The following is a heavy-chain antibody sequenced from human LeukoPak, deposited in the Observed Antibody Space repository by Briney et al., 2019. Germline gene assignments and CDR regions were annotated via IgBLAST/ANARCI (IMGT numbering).Heavy chain of an antibody. CDR1: GDSVSSNSAA. CDR2: TYYGSKWYN. J-gene: IGHJ4*02. Sequence: SQTLSLTCAISGDSVSSNSAAWNWIRQSPSRGLEWLGRTYYGSKWYNDYAISVKSRITINPDTSKNRFSLQLNSLTPEDTAVYYCARGLGSGWYFDYWAREPWSPSPQ. V-gene: IGHV6-1*01. CDR3: ARGLGSGWYFDY. D-gene: IGHD6-19*01.